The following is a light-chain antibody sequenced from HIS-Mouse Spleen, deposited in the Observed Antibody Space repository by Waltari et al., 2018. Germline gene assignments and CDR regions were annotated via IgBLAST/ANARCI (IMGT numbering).Light chain of an antibody. CDR3: AAWDDSLNGVV. V-gene: IGLV1-44*01. J-gene: IGLJ2*01. CDR2: SYN. Sequence: QSVLTQPPSASGTPGQRVTISCSGRSSNIGSNTVNWYQQLPGTAPKLLIYSYNQRHAGLPDRFSGSKSGTSASLAISGLQSEDEADYYCAAWDDSLNGVVFGGGTKLTVL. CDR1: SSNIGSNT.